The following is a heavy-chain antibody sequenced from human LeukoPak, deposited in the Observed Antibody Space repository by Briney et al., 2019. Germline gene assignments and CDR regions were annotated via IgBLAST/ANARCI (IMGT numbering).Heavy chain of an antibody. Sequence: ASVKVSCKASGYTFTGYYMHWVRQAPGQGLEWMGWINPNGGGTNYAQKFQGRVTMTRDTSISTAYMELSRLRSDDTAVYYCARSLDTYYYDSSGLDYRGQGTLVTVSS. CDR3: ARSLDTYYYDSSGLDY. V-gene: IGHV1-2*02. J-gene: IGHJ4*02. D-gene: IGHD3-22*01. CDR1: GYTFTGYY. CDR2: INPNGGGT.